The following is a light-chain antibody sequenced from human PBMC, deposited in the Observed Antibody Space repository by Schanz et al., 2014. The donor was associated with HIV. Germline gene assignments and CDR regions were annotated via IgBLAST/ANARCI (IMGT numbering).Light chain of an antibody. CDR3: ATWDISQNGPV. CDR2: NND. V-gene: IGLV1-40*01. J-gene: IGLJ2*01. CDR1: SSNIGANYD. Sequence: QSVLAQPPSVSGAPGQRVTISCTGSSSNIGANYDVHWYQLLPGSAPKLLIRNNDVRPSGVTDRFSGSKSGTSASLVISGLQSEDEADYFCATWDISQNGPVFGGGTKVTVL.